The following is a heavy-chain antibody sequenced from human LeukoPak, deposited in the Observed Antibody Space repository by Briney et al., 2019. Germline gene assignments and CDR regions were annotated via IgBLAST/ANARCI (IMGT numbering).Heavy chain of an antibody. J-gene: IGHJ4*02. CDR1: GYTFTSYG. CDR3: AREKRYCSGGSCYYDY. Sequence: APVKVSCKASGYTFTSYGISWVRQAPGQGLEWMGRINPNSGGTNYAQKFQGRVTMTRDTSISTAYMELSRLRSNDTAVYYCAREKRYCSGGSCYYDYWGQGTLVTVSS. V-gene: IGHV1-2*06. D-gene: IGHD2-15*01. CDR2: INPNSGGT.